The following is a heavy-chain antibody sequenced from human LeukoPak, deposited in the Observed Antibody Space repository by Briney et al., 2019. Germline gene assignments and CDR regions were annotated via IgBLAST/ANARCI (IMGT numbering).Heavy chain of an antibody. CDR3: AREVGYCSGGSCPEGV. CDR1: GGSISSSSYY. V-gene: IGHV4-39*07. D-gene: IGHD2-15*01. J-gene: IGHJ4*02. Sequence: SETLSLTCTVSGGSISSSSYYWGWIRQPPGKGLEWIGNIYYSGSTYYSPSLKSRVTISVDTSKNQFSLKLSSVTAADTAVYYCAREVGYCSGGSCPEGVWGQGTLVTVSS. CDR2: IYYSGST.